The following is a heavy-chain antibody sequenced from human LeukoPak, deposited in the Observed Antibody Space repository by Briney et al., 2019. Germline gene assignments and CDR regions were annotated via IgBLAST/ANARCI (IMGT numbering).Heavy chain of an antibody. D-gene: IGHD3-3*01. Sequence: GGSLRLSCAASGFTFSSYSMNWVRQAPGKGLEWVSSIRSSSSYIYYADSVKGRFTISRDNAKNSLYLQMNSLRAEDTAVYYCARAPREWLLGYYFDYWGQGTLVTVSS. CDR3: ARAPREWLLGYYFDY. CDR1: GFTFSSYS. CDR2: IRSSSSYI. V-gene: IGHV3-21*01. J-gene: IGHJ4*02.